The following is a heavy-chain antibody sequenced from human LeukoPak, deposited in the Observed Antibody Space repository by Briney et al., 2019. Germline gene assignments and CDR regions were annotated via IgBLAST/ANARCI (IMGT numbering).Heavy chain of an antibody. CDR2: IRYDGSNK. CDR3: AKEAVTMVRGDPYYYYYMDV. D-gene: IGHD3-10*01. CDR1: GFTFSSYG. V-gene: IGHV3-30*02. Sequence: GGSLRLSCAASGFTFSSYGMHWVRQAPGKGLEWVAFIRYDGSNKYYADSVKGRFTISRDNSKNTLYLQMNSLRAEDTAVYYCAKEAVTMVRGDPYYYYYMDVWGKGTTVTISS. J-gene: IGHJ6*03.